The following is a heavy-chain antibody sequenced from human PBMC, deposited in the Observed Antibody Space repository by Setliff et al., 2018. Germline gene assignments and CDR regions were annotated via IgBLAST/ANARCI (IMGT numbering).Heavy chain of an antibody. V-gene: IGHV7-4-1*02. CDR2: IKTDTGSP. J-gene: IGHJ6*03. Sequence: GASVKVSCKTSGYIFTDYSIHWVRQAPGQGLEWMGWIKTDTGSPTYARGFTGRLVFSLDTSVSTAYLQISSLKAEDTAVYYCVREGVDSRSSTDYRYYMDVWGKGTTVTVSS. CDR3: VREGVDSRSSTDYRYYMDV. D-gene: IGHD3-22*01. CDR1: GYIFTDYS.